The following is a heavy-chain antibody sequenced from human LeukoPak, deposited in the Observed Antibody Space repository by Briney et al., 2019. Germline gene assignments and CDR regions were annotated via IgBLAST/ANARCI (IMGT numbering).Heavy chain of an antibody. CDR2: INHSGST. CDR3: ARDSPRGRGAILLP. Sequence: PSETLSLTCAVYGGSFSGYYWSWIRQPPGKGLEWIGEINHSGSTNYNPSLKSRVTISVDTSKNQFSLKLSSVTAADTAVYYCARDSPRGRGAILLPWGQGTLVTVSS. CDR1: GGSFSGYY. D-gene: IGHD3-10*01. V-gene: IGHV4-34*01. J-gene: IGHJ5*02.